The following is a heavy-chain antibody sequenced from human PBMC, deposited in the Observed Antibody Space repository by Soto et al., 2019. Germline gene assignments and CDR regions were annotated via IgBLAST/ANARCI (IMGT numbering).Heavy chain of an antibody. CDR1: GYTFTSYD. J-gene: IGHJ6*03. D-gene: IGHD5-18*01. Sequence: ASVKVSCKASGYTFTSYDINWVRQTPGQGLEWMGIINPSGGSTSYAQKFQGRVTMTRDTSTSTVYMELSSLRSEDTAVYYCARDSYGYQTPDYYYYMDVWGKGTTVTVSS. CDR3: ARDSYGYQTPDYYYYMDV. V-gene: IGHV1-46*03. CDR2: INPSGGST.